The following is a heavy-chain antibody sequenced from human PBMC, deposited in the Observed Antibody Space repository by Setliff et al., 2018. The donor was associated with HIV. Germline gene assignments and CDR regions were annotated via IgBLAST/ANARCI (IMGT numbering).Heavy chain of an antibody. Sequence: ASVKVSCKASGYTFTSYYVHWVRQAPGQGLEWMGILNPSGDSTAYAQKFQGRVTMSRDTSTSTVYMELSRLRSDDTAVYYCALLNHIVVVTALLPGDYWGQGTPVTVSS. CDR2: LNPSGDST. CDR1: GYTFTSYY. D-gene: IGHD2-21*02. J-gene: IGHJ4*02. CDR3: ALLNHIVVVTALLPGDY. V-gene: IGHV1-46*01.